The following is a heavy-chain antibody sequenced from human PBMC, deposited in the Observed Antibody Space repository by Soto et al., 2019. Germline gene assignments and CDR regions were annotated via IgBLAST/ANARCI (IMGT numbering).Heavy chain of an antibody. CDR1: GFTFSSYE. CDR2: ISSSSSII. D-gene: IGHD3-22*01. J-gene: IGHJ5*02. Sequence: PGGSLRLSCAASGFTFSSYEMNWVRQAPGKGLEWVSYISSSSSIIYYADSVKGRFSISRDNAKNSLYLQMNSLRAEDTAVYYCARGTLYYYASSGYPHWFDPWGQGTLVTVSS. CDR3: ARGTLYYYASSGYPHWFDP. V-gene: IGHV3-48*03.